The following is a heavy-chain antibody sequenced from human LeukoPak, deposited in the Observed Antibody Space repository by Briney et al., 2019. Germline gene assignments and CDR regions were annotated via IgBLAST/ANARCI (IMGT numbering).Heavy chain of an antibody. CDR2: ISGSGGSK. J-gene: IGHJ4*02. CDR1: GFTFSNYA. Sequence: GGSLRLSCAASGFTFSNYAMSWVRQAPGKGLAGVSAISGSGGSKYYAPSVKGLFTISRDNSKNTLYLQMNSLRAEDTAVYYWAKVGVWNPSTFDYWGQGTLVTVSS. CDR3: AKVGVWNPSTFDY. D-gene: IGHD3-16*01. V-gene: IGHV3-23*01.